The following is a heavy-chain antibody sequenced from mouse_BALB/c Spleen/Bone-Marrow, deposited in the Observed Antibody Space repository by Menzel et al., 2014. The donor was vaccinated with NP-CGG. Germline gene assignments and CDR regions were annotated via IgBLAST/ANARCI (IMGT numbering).Heavy chain of an antibody. CDR1: GYTFTSYW. J-gene: IGHJ4*01. CDR3: TRYGNSHYYAMDY. CDR2: IYPSDSYT. Sequence: VQLQQSGAELVRPGASVKLSCRASGYTFTSYWINWVKQRPGQGLEWIGNIYPSDSYTNYNQRFKDKATLTGDKSSSTAYMQLSSPTSEDSAVYYCTRYGNSHYYAMDYWGQGTSVTVSS. D-gene: IGHD1-1*01. V-gene: IGHV1-69*02.